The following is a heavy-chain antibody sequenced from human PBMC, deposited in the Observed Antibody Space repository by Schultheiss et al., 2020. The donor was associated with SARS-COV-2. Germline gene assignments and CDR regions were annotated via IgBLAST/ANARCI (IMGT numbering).Heavy chain of an antibody. D-gene: IGHD3-16*01. J-gene: IGHJ5*02. V-gene: IGHV4-61*02. Sequence: SETLSLTCTVSGGSINSGSQYWSWIRQPAGKGLEWIGRVYASGSFKYNPSLKSRVTLSVDTSKNQFSLQLTSVTAADTAVYYCARGFWGDWFDPWGQGTLVTVSS. CDR3: ARGFWGDWFDP. CDR1: GGSINSGSQY. CDR2: VYASGSF.